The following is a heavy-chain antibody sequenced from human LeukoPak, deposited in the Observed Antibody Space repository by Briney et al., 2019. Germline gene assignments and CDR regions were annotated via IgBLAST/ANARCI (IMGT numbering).Heavy chain of an antibody. D-gene: IGHD1-26*01. V-gene: IGHV3-21*01. CDR1: GFTFSSYS. Sequence: GGSLRLSCAASGFTFSSYSMNWVRQAPGKGLEWVSSISTSSSFIYYADSVKGRFTISRDNAKKSLYLQMNSLRAEDTAVYYCARGVYAKWELLGYYMDVWGKGTTVTVSS. CDR3: ARGVYAKWELLGYYMDV. J-gene: IGHJ6*03. CDR2: ISTSSSFI.